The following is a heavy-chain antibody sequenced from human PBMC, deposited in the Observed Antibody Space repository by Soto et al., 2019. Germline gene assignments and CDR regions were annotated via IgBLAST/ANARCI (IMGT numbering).Heavy chain of an antibody. CDR3: ARDGGWHSGGIDY. D-gene: IGHD2-15*01. V-gene: IGHV1-69*01. Sequence: QVQLVQSGAEVKKPGSSVKVSCKASGGTFSSYSINWVRQAPGQGLEWMGEIIPIFGTANYAQTFQGRVTITADESTSTAYVELSRLRSEATAVYYCARDGGWHSGGIDYWGQGTLVTVS. CDR2: IIPIFGTA. J-gene: IGHJ4*02. CDR1: GGTFSSYS.